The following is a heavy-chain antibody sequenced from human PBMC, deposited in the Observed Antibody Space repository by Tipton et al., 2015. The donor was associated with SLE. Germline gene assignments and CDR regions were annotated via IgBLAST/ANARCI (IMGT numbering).Heavy chain of an antibody. Sequence: SLRLSCAASGFTFSSYSMNWVRQAPGKGLEWVSYISSSSSTIYYADSVKGRFTISRDNAKNSLYLQMNSLRAEDTAVYYCARGKTGIAVAGGFRWGQGTLITVSS. CDR3: ARGKTGIAVAGGFR. V-gene: IGHV3-48*04. J-gene: IGHJ4*02. D-gene: IGHD6-19*01. CDR1: GFTFSSYS. CDR2: ISSSSSTI.